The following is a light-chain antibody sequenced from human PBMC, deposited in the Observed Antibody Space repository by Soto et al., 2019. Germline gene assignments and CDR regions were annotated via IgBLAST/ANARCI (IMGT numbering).Light chain of an antibody. J-gene: IGKJ2*01. CDR1: QDIDYY. CDR3: QHYRNLPPT. V-gene: IGKV1-33*01. CDR2: DAS. Sequence: DIQMTQSPSYLSASVGDRVTITCRASQDIDYYLSWHQQKPGKAPKLLIYDASNLETGVPSRFSGSGSGTDFTFTISSLQPEDIATYYCQHYRNLPPTFGQGTKLEIK.